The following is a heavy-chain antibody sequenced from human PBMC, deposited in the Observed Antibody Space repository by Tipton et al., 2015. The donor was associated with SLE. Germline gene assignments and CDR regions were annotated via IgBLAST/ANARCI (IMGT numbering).Heavy chain of an antibody. J-gene: IGHJ4*02. Sequence: TLSLTCAVYGGSFSDYYWSWIRQPPGKGLEWIGYIYYSGRTYYNPSLKSRVTISVDTSKNQFSLKLSSVTAADTAVYYCARVNRAARHYYFDYWGQGTLVTVSS. D-gene: IGHD6-6*01. V-gene: IGHV4-30-4*01. CDR3: ARVNRAARHYYFDY. CDR2: IYYSGRT. CDR1: GGSFSDYY.